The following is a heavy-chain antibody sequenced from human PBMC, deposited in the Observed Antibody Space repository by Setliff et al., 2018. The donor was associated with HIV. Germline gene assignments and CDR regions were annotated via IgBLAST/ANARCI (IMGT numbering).Heavy chain of an antibody. CDR1: GGSFSGYH. V-gene: IGHV4-34*01. Sequence: SETLSLTCAVYGGSFSGYHWSWTRQPPGKGLEWIGDINNSGSTSYNPSLKSRVTISLDTSKNQFSLNLVSVTATDTAVYYCARRPDGSDIWGQGTVVTVSS. CDR2: INNSGST. CDR3: ARRPDGSDI. J-gene: IGHJ3*02.